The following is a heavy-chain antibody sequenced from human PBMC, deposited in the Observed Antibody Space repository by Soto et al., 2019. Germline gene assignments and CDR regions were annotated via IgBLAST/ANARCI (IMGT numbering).Heavy chain of an antibody. CDR1: GFTFSSYW. J-gene: IGHJ6*02. CDR3: ARDGYAYYYGMDV. V-gene: IGHV3-7*04. D-gene: IGHD3-16*01. Sequence: GGSLRLSCAASGFTFSSYWMSWVRQAPGKGLEWVANIKQDGSEKYYVDSVKGRFTISRDNAKNSLYLQMNSLRAEDTAVYYCARDGYAYYYGMDVWGQGTTVTVSS. CDR2: IKQDGSEK.